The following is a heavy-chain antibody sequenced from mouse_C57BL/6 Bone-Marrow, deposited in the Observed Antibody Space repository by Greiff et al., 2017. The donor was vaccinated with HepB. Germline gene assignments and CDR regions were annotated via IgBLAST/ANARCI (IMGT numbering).Heavy chain of an antibody. J-gene: IGHJ4*01. CDR2: IWGGGST. CDR3: AKRGIYYGYDKDYAMDY. Sequence: QVQLQQSGPGLVAPSQRLSITCIVSGFSLTSYGVDWVRQPPGKGLEWLGVIWGGGSTNYNSALMSRLSISKDNSKSQGCLKMNSQQTDDTAMYYCAKRGIYYGYDKDYAMDYWGQGTSVTVSS. D-gene: IGHD2-2*01. CDR1: GFSLTSYG. V-gene: IGHV2-9*01.